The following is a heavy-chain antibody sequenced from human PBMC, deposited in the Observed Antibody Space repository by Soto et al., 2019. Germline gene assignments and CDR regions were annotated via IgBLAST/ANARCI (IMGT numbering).Heavy chain of an antibody. CDR3: ARRLQCYDSYYFDY. D-gene: IGHD5-12*01. J-gene: IGHJ4*02. CDR2: IYYSGST. V-gene: IGHV4-59*01. Sequence: SETLSLTCTVSGGSISSYYWSWIRQPPGKGLEWIGDIYYSGSTNYNPSLKSRVTISVDTSKNQFSLNLSSVTAADTAVYYCARRLQCYDSYYFDYWGQGTLVTVSS. CDR1: GGSISSYY.